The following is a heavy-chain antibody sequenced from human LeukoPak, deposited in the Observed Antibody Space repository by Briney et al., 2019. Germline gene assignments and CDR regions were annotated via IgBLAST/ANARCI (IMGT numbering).Heavy chain of an antibody. Sequence: PSETLSLTCTVSGGSIDRYYWSWIRQPAGKGLEWIGRISYSGSTNYNPSLKSRLAMSVDTSKNQFPLRLTSVTAADTAVYYCARVVAAAENWFDPWGQGTLVTVSS. CDR2: ISYSGST. J-gene: IGHJ5*02. CDR1: GGSIDRYY. V-gene: IGHV4-4*07. CDR3: ARVVAAAENWFDP. D-gene: IGHD6-13*01.